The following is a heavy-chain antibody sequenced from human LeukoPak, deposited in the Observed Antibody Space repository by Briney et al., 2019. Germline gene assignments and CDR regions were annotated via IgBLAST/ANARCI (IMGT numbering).Heavy chain of an antibody. CDR3: ARGGPLVYCSGGSCYSLDY. Sequence: SETLSLTCAVYGGSFSGYYWSWIRQPPGKGLEWIGEINHSGSTNYNPSLKSRFTISVDTSKNQFSLKLSSVTAADTAVYYCARGGPLVYCSGGSCYSLDYWGQGTLVTVSS. D-gene: IGHD2-15*01. CDR1: GGSFSGYY. V-gene: IGHV4-34*01. J-gene: IGHJ4*02. CDR2: INHSGST.